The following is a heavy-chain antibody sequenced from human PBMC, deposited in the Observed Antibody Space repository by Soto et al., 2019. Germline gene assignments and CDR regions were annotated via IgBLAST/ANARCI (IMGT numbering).Heavy chain of an antibody. CDR3: AGEDYDYYYLDV. CDR2: IIPVIGIG. J-gene: IGHJ6*03. CDR1: GGSFSTYT. V-gene: IGHV1-69*04. Sequence: SVKVSCKASGGSFSTYTINWVRQAPGQGLEWMGRIIPVIGIGNYAQKFKGRVTITADKSTSTAYMELSSLRSEDTAVYYCAGEDYDYYYLDVWGKGTTVTVSS.